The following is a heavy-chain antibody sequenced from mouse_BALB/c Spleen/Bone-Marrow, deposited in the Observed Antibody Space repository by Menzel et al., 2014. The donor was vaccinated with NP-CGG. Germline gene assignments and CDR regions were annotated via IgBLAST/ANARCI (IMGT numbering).Heavy chain of an antibody. CDR3: ARYGNYFDY. J-gene: IGHJ2*01. Sequence: VQLKESGPGLVKPSQTVSLTCTVTGISITTGNYRWSWIRQFPGNKLEWIGYIYYSDTITYNPSLTSRTTITRDTSKNQFFLEMNSLTAEDTATYYCARYGNYFDYWGQGTTLTVSS. CDR1: GISITTGNYR. V-gene: IGHV3-5*02. CDR2: IYYSDTI. D-gene: IGHD2-1*01.